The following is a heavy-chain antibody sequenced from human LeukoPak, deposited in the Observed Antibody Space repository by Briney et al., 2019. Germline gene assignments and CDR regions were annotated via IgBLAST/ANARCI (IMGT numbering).Heavy chain of an antibody. D-gene: IGHD6-13*01. V-gene: IGHV3-23*01. CDR1: GFTFSNYA. J-gene: IGHJ4*02. CDR3: VKEVKAAGTFFDY. CDR2: LSGSGGTT. Sequence: PGGSLRLSCAASGFTFSNYAMSWVRQAPGKGLEWVSSLSGSGGTTYYADSVKGRFTISRDNSRNTLYLQMNSLRAEDTALYYCVKEVKAAGTFFDYWGQGTLVTVSS.